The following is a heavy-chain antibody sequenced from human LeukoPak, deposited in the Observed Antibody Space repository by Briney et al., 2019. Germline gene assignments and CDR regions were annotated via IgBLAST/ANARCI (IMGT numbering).Heavy chain of an antibody. CDR2: IYYSGST. V-gene: IGHV4-31*03. CDR3: AGDPARTNHWGMVRYFDP. J-gene: IGHJ4*02. CDR1: GGSISSGGYY. D-gene: IGHD1/OR15-1a*01. Sequence: PSETLSLTCTVSGGSISSGGYYWSWIRQHPGKGLEWIGYIYYSGSTYYNPSLKSRVTISADTSQNQFSLKLSSVTAADTAVYYCAGDPARTNHWGMVRYFDPWGQGTLVTVSS.